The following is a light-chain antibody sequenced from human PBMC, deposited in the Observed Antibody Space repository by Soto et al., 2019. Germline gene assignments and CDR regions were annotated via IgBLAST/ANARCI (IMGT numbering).Light chain of an antibody. CDR2: GAA. CDR3: QHYDSLPIT. J-gene: IGKJ5*01. CDR1: QSVFSS. Sequence: EIVMTQSPATLSVSLGERVTLSCRASQSVFSSLAWYQQKPGQAPRLLIYGAATRPIGIPARFSGSGSGTEFTLTISSLQSEDFAVFYCQHYDSLPITFGQGTRLETK. V-gene: IGKV3-15*01.